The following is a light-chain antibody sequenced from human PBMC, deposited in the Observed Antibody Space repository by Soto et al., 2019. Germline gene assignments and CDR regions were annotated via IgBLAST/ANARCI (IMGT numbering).Light chain of an antibody. CDR2: GVS. CDR1: QSIRSGY. Sequence: EIVLTPSPGTLSVSPGERATLSCRASQSIRSGYLAWYQQKAGQAPRLLIYGVSSRATGIPARFSGSGSGTDFTLTISRLEPEDSAVYFCQQRSHWPTFGQGTKVDI. J-gene: IGKJ1*01. CDR3: QQRSHWPT. V-gene: IGKV3D-20*02.